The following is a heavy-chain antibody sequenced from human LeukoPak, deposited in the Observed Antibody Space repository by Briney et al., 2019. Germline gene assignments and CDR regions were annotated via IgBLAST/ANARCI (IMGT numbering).Heavy chain of an antibody. CDR3: ALDSSGSIDAFDI. CDR2: ISGSGGST. V-gene: IGHV3-23*01. CDR1: GFTFSSYA. D-gene: IGHD3-22*01. Sequence: GGSLRLSCAASGFTFSSYAMSWVRQAPGKGLEWVSAISGSGGSTYYADSVKGRFTISRDNSKNMLYLQMNSLRAEDTAVYYCALDSSGSIDAFDIWGQGTMVTVSS. J-gene: IGHJ3*02.